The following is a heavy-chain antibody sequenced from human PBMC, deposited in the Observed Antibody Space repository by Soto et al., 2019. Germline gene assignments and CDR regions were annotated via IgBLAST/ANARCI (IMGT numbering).Heavy chain of an antibody. CDR1: GLSLSTSGMG. CDR2: IYWNDDK. D-gene: IGHD5-12*01. J-gene: IGHJ4*02. CDR3: THFSGYEQFEY. Sequence: QITLKESGPTLVKPTQTLTLTCTFSGLSLSTSGMGVGWIRQPPGKALEWLALIYWNDDKRYSPSLRNRLTITKDTSKNQVVLTMTNMDPVDTGTYYCTHFSGYEQFEYWGQGTLVTVSS. V-gene: IGHV2-5*01.